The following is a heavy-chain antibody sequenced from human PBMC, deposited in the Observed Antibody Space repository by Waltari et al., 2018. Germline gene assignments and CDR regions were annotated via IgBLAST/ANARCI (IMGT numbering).Heavy chain of an antibody. CDR1: GYYFSTYW. Sequence: EVQLVQSGAQVKKPGESQRNSCEGSGYYFSTYWNTWVRHMPGKGLERMGRIDPSDSYTNYSPSFRGHVTISVDRSISTAYIQWSGLRASDTAIYYCARTSTRDFYYMDVWGKGTTVTVSS. J-gene: IGHJ6*03. D-gene: IGHD1-1*01. CDR3: ARTSTRDFYYMDV. V-gene: IGHV5-10-1*01. CDR2: IDPSDSYT.